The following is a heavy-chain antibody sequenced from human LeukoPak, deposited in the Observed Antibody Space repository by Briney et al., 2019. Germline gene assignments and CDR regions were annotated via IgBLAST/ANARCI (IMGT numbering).Heavy chain of an antibody. CDR3: AHFLDYDILTGYYSKPNAFDI. Sequence: SGPTLVNPTQTLTLTCTFSGFSLSTSGVGVGWIRQPPGKALEWLALIYWDDDKRYSPSLKSRLTITKDTSKNQVVLTMTNMDPVDTATYYCAHFLDYDILTGYYSKPNAFDIWGQRTMVTVSS. D-gene: IGHD3-9*01. CDR1: GFSLSTSGVG. J-gene: IGHJ3*02. CDR2: IYWDDDK. V-gene: IGHV2-5*02.